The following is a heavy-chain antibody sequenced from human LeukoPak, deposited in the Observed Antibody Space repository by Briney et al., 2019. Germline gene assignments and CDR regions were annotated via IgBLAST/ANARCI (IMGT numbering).Heavy chain of an antibody. J-gene: IGHJ4*02. D-gene: IGHD1-26*01. Sequence: GRSLRLSCAASGFTFDDYAMHWVRQAPGKGLEWVSGISWNSGSIGYADSVKGRFTISRDNAKNSLYLQMNSLRAEDTALYYCAKDMGRWELFSDYWGQGTLVTVSS. CDR3: AKDMGRWELFSDY. CDR1: GFTFDDYA. V-gene: IGHV3-9*01. CDR2: ISWNSGSI.